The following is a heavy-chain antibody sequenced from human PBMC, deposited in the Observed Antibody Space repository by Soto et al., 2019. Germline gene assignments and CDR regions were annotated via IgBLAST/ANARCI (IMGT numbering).Heavy chain of an antibody. CDR3: ARVASNYYDSSGYYFDY. CDR1: GYIFTGYY. V-gene: IGHV1-2*04. Sequence: QVQLVQSGAEVKKPGASVKVSCKASGYIFTGYYIHWVRQAPGQGLGWMGWINPNSGGTNYAQKFQGWVTMTRVTSISTAYMELSRLRSDDTAVYYCARVASNYYDSSGYYFDYWGQGTLVTVSS. D-gene: IGHD3-22*01. J-gene: IGHJ4*02. CDR2: INPNSGGT.